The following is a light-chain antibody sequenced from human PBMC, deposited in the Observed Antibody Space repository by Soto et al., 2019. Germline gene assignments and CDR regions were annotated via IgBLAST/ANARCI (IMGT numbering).Light chain of an antibody. V-gene: IGLV1-40*01. CDR2: GNT. J-gene: IGLJ1*01. CDR1: SSNIGAGYG. Sequence: QSVLTQPPSVSGAPGQRVTISCTGSSSNIGAGYGVHWYQQLPGRVPKLLIYGNTNRPSGVPDRFSGSKSDTSGSLAITGLEAEDEADYYCQSYDSSLSGYVFGTGTKVTVL. CDR3: QSYDSSLSGYV.